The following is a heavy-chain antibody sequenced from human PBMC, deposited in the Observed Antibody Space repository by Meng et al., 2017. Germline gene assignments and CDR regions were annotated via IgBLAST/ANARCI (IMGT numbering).Heavy chain of an antibody. J-gene: IGHJ4*02. CDR2: ISSSSSYI. CDR3: AREYCSGGSCYGHFDY. V-gene: IGHV3-21*01. Sequence: GESLKISCAASGFTFSSYSMNWVRQAPGKGLEWVSSISSSSSYINYADSVKGRFTISRDNAKNSLYLQMNSLRAEDTAVYYCAREYCSGGSCYGHFDYWGQGTLVTVSS. CDR1: GFTFSSYS. D-gene: IGHD2-15*01.